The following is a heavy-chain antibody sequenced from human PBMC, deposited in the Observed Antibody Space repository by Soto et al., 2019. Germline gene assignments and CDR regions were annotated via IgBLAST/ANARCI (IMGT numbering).Heavy chain of an antibody. CDR3: ARDLGYGDYYYGMDV. CDR2: IYFSGGT. J-gene: IGHJ6*02. D-gene: IGHD4-17*01. Sequence: SETLSLTCTVSGGSISSYYWSWIRQPPGKGLEWIGYIYFSGGTNYNPSLKSRVTISVDTSKNQFSLKLSSVTAADTAVYYCARDLGYGDYYYGMDVWRQGTTVTVSS. V-gene: IGHV4-59*12. CDR1: GGSISSYY.